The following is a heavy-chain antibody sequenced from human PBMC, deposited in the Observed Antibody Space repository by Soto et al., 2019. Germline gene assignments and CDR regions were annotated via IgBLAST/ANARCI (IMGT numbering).Heavy chain of an antibody. Sequence: GGSLRLSCAASGFTFSSYSMNWVRQAPGKGLEWVSSISSSSSYIYYADSVKGRFTISRDNAKNSLYLQMNGLRAEDTAVYYCARWDIAAAGTSWFDPWGQGTLVTVSS. V-gene: IGHV3-21*01. J-gene: IGHJ5*02. D-gene: IGHD6-13*01. CDR3: ARWDIAAAGTSWFDP. CDR2: ISSSSSYI. CDR1: GFTFSSYS.